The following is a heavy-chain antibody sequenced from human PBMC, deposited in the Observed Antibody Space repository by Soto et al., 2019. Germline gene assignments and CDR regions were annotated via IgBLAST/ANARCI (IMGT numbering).Heavy chain of an antibody. CDR1: GFTFSSYA. Sequence: WGSLRLSCAASGFTFSSYAMHWVRQAPGKGLEWVAVISYDGTNKYYADSVTGRFTISRDNYKNTLYLQMKSLRAEDTAVYYCASLVGFVGYFDYWGQGTLVTVSS. V-gene: IGHV3-30-3*01. CDR3: ASLVGFVGYFDY. J-gene: IGHJ4*02. CDR2: ISYDGTNK. D-gene: IGHD2-21*01.